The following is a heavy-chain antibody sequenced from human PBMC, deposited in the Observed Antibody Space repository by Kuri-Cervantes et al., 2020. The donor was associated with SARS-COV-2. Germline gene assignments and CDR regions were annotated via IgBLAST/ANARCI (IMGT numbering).Heavy chain of an antibody. CDR2: INSDGSST. Sequence: GESLKISCAASGFTFSSYWMHWVRQAPGKGLVWVSRINSDGSSTSYADSVKGRFTISRDDSKNTLYLQINSLRSEDTAIFYCASARVGVLDLWGQGALVTVSS. CDR3: ASARVGVLDL. D-gene: IGHD2-21*01. V-gene: IGHV3-74*01. CDR1: GFTFSSYW. J-gene: IGHJ5*02.